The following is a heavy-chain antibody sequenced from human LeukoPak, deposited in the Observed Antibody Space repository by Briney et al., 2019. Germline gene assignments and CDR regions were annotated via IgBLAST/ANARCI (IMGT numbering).Heavy chain of an antibody. CDR3: ARDSATVAGLGHWFDP. J-gene: IGHJ5*02. V-gene: IGHV4-59*01. CDR2: IYYTGSI. D-gene: IGHD6-19*01. Sequence: SETLSLTCTVSGGSISSYYWSWIRQPPGKGLEWIGYIYYTGSINYNPSLNSRVTISVDTPKNQFSLKLRSVTAADTAVYYCARDSATVAGLGHWFDPWGQGTLVTVSS. CDR1: GGSISSYY.